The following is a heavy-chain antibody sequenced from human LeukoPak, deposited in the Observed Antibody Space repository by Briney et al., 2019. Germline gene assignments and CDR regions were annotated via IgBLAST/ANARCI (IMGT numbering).Heavy chain of an antibody. V-gene: IGHV3-23*01. Sequence: GGSLRLSCAASGFTFSSYAMSWVRQAPGKGLEWVSAISGSGGSTYYADSVKDRFTISRDNSKNTLYLQMNSLRAEDTAVYYCATLLADSISSGFEIERHFDYWGQGTLVTVSS. CDR3: ATLLADSISSGFEIERHFDY. D-gene: IGHD1-1*01. J-gene: IGHJ4*02. CDR1: GFTFSSYA. CDR2: ISGSGGST.